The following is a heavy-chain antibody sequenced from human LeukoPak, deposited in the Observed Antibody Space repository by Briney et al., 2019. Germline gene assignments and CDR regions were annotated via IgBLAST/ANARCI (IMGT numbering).Heavy chain of an antibody. CDR1: GFTFSTYA. Sequence: GGSLRLSCAASGFTFSTYAMHWVRQGPGKGLEWVAFIRYDGSNKYYADSVKGRFTISRDNSKNTLYLQMNSLRAEDTAVYYCAKGFSDHYYYYMDVWGKGTTVTVSS. CDR2: IRYDGSNK. J-gene: IGHJ6*03. CDR3: AKGFSDHYYYYMDV. D-gene: IGHD2/OR15-2a*01. V-gene: IGHV3-30*02.